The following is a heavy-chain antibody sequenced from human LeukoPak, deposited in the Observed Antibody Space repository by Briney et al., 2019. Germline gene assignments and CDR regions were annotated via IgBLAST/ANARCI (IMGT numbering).Heavy chain of an antibody. J-gene: IGHJ4*02. CDR1: GFTFSSYA. Sequence: QPGGSLRLSCAASGFTFSSYAMSWVRQAPGKGLEWVSSISGSGGTTHYADSVKGRFTISRDNSKNTLYLQMNSLRAEDTAVYYCAREGGSYFDYWGQGTLVTVSS. D-gene: IGHD3-16*01. V-gene: IGHV3-23*01. CDR3: AREGGSYFDY. CDR2: ISGSGGTT.